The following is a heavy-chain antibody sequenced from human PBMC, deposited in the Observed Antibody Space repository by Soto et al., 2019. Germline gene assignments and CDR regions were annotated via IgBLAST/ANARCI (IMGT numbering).Heavy chain of an antibody. CDR1: GGSISSGGYS. CDR2: IYHSGST. J-gene: IGHJ4*02. Sequence: SETLSLTCAVSGGSISSGGYSWSWIRQPPGKGLEWIGYIYHSGSTYYNPSLKSRVTISVDRSKNQFSLKLSSVTAADTAVYYCARVVLHRGRGFDYWGQGTLVTVSS. CDR3: ARVVLHRGRGFDY. V-gene: IGHV4-30-2*01. D-gene: IGHD3-16*01.